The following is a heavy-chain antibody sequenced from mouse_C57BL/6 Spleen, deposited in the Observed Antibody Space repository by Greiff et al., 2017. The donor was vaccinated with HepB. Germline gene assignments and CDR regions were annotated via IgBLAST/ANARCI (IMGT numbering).Heavy chain of an antibody. CDR3: ARGVVARRFDY. Sequence: VQLQQPGAELVMPGASVKLSCKASGYTFTSYWMHWVKQRPGQGLEWIGEIDPSDSYTNYNQKFKGKSTLTVDKSSSTAYMQLSSLTSEDSAVYYCARGVVARRFDYWGQGTTLTVPS. J-gene: IGHJ2*01. V-gene: IGHV1-69*01. D-gene: IGHD1-1*01. CDR1: GYTFTSYW. CDR2: IDPSDSYT.